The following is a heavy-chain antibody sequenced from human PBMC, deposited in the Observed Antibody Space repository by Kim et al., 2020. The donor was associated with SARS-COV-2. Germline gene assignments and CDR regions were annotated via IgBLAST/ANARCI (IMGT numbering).Heavy chain of an antibody. D-gene: IGHD6-6*01. Sequence: SETLSLTCTVSGGSISSYYWSWIRQPPGKGLEWIGYIYYSGSTNYNPSLKSRVTISVDTSKNQFSLKLSSVTAADTDVYYCARGMGIAAREVWGYGMDVWGQGTTVTVSS. V-gene: IGHV4-59*01. CDR2: IYYSGST. J-gene: IGHJ6*02. CDR1: GGSISSYY. CDR3: ARGMGIAAREVWGYGMDV.